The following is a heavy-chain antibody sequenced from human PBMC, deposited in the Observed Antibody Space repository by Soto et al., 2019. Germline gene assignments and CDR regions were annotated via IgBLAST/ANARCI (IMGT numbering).Heavy chain of an antibody. J-gene: IGHJ3*02. CDR2: ISWNSGSI. D-gene: IGHD6-13*01. CDR3: AKTESSSWYDAFDI. Sequence: EVQLVESGGGLVQPGRSLRLSCAASGFTFDDYAMHWVRQAPGKGLEWGSGISWNSGSIGYADSVKGRFTISRDNAKNSLYLQMNSLRAEDTALYYCAKTESSSWYDAFDIWGQGTMVTVSS. V-gene: IGHV3-9*01. CDR1: GFTFDDYA.